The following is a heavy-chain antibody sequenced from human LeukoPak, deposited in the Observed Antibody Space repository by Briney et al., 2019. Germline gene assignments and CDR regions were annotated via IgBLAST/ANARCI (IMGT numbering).Heavy chain of an antibody. D-gene: IGHD4-17*01. CDR3: ARGLTTVTHVDY. CDR2: IHYSGST. CDR1: GGSFSGYY. Sequence: SETLSLTCAVYGGSFSGYYWSWIRQPPGKGLEWIGYIHYSGSTNFNPSLKSRVAISVDTSKNQFSLKVSSVTAADTAVYYCARGLTTVTHVDYWGQGTLVTVSP. J-gene: IGHJ4*02. V-gene: IGHV4-59*01.